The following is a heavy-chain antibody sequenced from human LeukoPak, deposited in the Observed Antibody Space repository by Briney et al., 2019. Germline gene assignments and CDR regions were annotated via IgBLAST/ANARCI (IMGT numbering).Heavy chain of an antibody. Sequence: GRSLRLSCAASGFTFSSYGMHWVRQAPGKGLEWAAVIWYDGSNKYYADSVKGRFTISRDNSKNTLYLQMNSLRAEDTAVYYCAREVCSSTSCYYEYNWFDPWGQGTLVTVSS. J-gene: IGHJ5*02. CDR1: GFTFSSYG. V-gene: IGHV3-33*01. D-gene: IGHD2-2*01. CDR3: AREVCSSTSCYYEYNWFDP. CDR2: IWYDGSNK.